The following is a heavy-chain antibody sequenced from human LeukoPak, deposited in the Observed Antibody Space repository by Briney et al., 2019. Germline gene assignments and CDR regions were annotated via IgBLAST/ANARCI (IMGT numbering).Heavy chain of an antibody. Sequence: PGGSLRLSCAASGFTFDNYALHWVRQAPGKGLEYVSGISSTGGSTTFANTVKDRFTISRDNSKNTLYLQMGSLRAEDVAVYYCARGSGTHYYHYSMDVWGQGTTVTVSS. CDR1: GFTFDNYA. CDR2: ISSTGGST. CDR3: ARGSGTHYYHYSMDV. V-gene: IGHV3-64*01. D-gene: IGHD3-10*01. J-gene: IGHJ6*02.